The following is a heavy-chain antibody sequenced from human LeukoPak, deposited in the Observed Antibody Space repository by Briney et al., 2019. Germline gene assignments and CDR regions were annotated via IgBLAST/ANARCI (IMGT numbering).Heavy chain of an antibody. Sequence: GGSLRLSCAASGFTFSSYSMNWVRQAPGKGLEWVSSVSSSSSYIYYADSVKGRFTISRDNAKNSLYLQMNSLRAEDTAVYYCARALGIYCSSTSCYFDYWGQGTLVTVSS. D-gene: IGHD2-2*01. J-gene: IGHJ4*02. V-gene: IGHV3-21*01. CDR3: ARALGIYCSSTSCYFDY. CDR2: VSSSSSYI. CDR1: GFTFSSYS.